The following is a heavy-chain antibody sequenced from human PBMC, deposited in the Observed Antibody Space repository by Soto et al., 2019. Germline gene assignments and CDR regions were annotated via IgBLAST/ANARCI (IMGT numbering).Heavy chain of an antibody. D-gene: IGHD6-13*01. J-gene: IGHJ5*02. Sequence: EVQLVESGGGLVQPGGSLRLSCAASGFTFSSYWMSWVRQAPGKGLEWVANIKQDGSEKYYVDSVKGRFTISRDNAKNSLYLQMNSLRAEDTAVYYCARVLIAAAGTDWFDPWGQGTLVTVSS. CDR2: IKQDGSEK. CDR1: GFTFSSYW. CDR3: ARVLIAAAGTDWFDP. V-gene: IGHV3-7*01.